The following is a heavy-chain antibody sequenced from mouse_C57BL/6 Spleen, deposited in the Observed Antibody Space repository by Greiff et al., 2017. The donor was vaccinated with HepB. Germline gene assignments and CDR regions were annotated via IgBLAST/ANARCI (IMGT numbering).Heavy chain of an antibody. D-gene: IGHD1-1*01. CDR2: FYPGDGDT. CDR3: ARSSDGSSYYFDY. J-gene: IGHJ2*01. Sequence: VQLQQSGPELVKPGASVKISCKASGYAFSSSWMNWVKQRPGKGLEWIGRFYPGDGDTNYNGKFKGKATLTADKSSSTAYMQLSSLTSEDSAVYFCARSSDGSSYYFDYWGQGTTLTVSS. V-gene: IGHV1-82*01. CDR1: GYAFSSSW.